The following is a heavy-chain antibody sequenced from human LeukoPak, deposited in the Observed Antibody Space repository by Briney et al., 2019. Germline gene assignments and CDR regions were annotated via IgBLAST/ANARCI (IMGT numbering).Heavy chain of an antibody. CDR1: GFSFGSEA. D-gene: IGHD3-10*01. J-gene: IGHJ4*02. CDR2: ISPGGGTT. Sequence: GGSLRLSCVVSGFSFGSEAMSWVRQAPGRGLEWVSSISPGGGTTYYADSVKGRFTISRDNSENTLYVEMNSLRAEDTAIYYCAKSRSGSANWALRIFDNWGRGALVSVSS. V-gene: IGHV3-23*01. CDR3: AKSRSGSANWALRIFDN.